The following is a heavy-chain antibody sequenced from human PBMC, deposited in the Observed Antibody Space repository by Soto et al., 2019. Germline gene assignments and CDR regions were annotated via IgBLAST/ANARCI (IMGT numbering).Heavy chain of an antibody. Sequence: GGSLRLSCAASGFTFSSYSMNWVRQAPGKGLEWVSYISSSSSTIYYADSVKGRFTISRDNAKNSLYLQMNSLRAEDTAVYYCASMIAVAPYYFDYWGQGTLVTVSS. J-gene: IGHJ4*02. CDR3: ASMIAVAPYYFDY. V-gene: IGHV3-48*01. CDR1: GFTFSSYS. D-gene: IGHD6-19*01. CDR2: ISSSSSTI.